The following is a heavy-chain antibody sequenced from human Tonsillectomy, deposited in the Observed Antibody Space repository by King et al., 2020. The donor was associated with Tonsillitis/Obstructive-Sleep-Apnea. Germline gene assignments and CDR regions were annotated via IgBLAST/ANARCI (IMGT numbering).Heavy chain of an antibody. Sequence: QLVQSGAEVKKPGSSVKVSCKASGGTFSSYAISWVRQAPGQGLEWMGGIIPILGIANYAQKFQGRVTITADKSTSTAYMELSSLRSEDTAVYYCAREKAGYCSGGSCYSYNWFDPWGQGTLVTVSS. CDR2: IIPILGIA. J-gene: IGHJ5*02. V-gene: IGHV1-69*10. CDR3: AREKAGYCSGGSCYSYNWFDP. CDR1: GGTFSSYA. D-gene: IGHD2-15*01.